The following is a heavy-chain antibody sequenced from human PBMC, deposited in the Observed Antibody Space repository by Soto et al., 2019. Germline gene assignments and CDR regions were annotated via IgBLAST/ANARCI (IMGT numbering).Heavy chain of an antibody. D-gene: IGHD6-19*01. CDR2: IYYSGST. V-gene: IGHV4-39*01. Sequence: SETLALTCSVSGGSINSSSYFWGWVRQPPGKGLEWIGSIYYSGSTYYNPSLRSRVTISVDTSKNQFSLKLSSVTAADTAVFYCARHYSSGSRNWFDPWGQGTLVTVS. CDR1: GGSINSSSYF. J-gene: IGHJ5*02. CDR3: ARHYSSGSRNWFDP.